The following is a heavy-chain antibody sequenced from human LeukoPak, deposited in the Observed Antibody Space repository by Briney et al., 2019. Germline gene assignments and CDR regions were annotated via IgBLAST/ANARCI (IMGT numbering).Heavy chain of an antibody. CDR1: GFTFSNYC. CDR2: ICPDGTVT. CDR3: VRDFRSADY. Sequence: GGSLRLSCAASGFTFSNYCMHWVRQIPGKGLVWVSRICPDGTVTNYADSVKGRFTISRDNAKNMVFLQMNSLRADDTAVYYCVRDFRSADYWGQRILVTVSS. J-gene: IGHJ4*02. V-gene: IGHV3-74*01.